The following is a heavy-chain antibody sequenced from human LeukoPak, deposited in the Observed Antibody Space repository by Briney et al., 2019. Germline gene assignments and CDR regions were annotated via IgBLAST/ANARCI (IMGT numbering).Heavy chain of an antibody. CDR1: GYTFTGYY. CDR3: ARVYSGSLDY. V-gene: IGHV1-18*04. Sequence: GASVKVSCKASGYTFTGYYMHWVRQAPGQGLEWMGWISAYNGNTNYAQKLQGRVTMTTDTSTSTAYMELRSLRSDDTAVYYCARVYSGSLDYWGQGTLVTVSS. D-gene: IGHD3-10*01. J-gene: IGHJ4*02. CDR2: ISAYNGNT.